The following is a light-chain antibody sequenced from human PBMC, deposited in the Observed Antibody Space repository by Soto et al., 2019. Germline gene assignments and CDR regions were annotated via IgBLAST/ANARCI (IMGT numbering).Light chain of an antibody. J-gene: IGLJ2*01. CDR3: AAWDDSLNGVV. V-gene: IGLV2-23*01. CDR1: ISDVGSYDL. Sequence: QSALTQPASVSGSPGQSITISCTGTISDVGSYDLVSWYQQHPGKAPKLMIYEGSKRPSGVSSRFSGSKSGNTASLTISGLQAEDEADYYCAAWDDSLNGVVFGGGTKLTVL. CDR2: EGS.